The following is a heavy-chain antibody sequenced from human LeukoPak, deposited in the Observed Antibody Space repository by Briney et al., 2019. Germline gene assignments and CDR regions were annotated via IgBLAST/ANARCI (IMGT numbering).Heavy chain of an antibody. CDR2: FDPEDGET. CDR3: ATAGEWELPQAFDY. J-gene: IGHJ4*02. D-gene: IGHD1-26*01. CDR1: GYTLTELS. V-gene: IGHV1-24*01. Sequence: ASVKVSCKVSGYTLTELSMHWVRQAPGKGLEWMGGFDPEDGETIYAQKFQGRVTMTEDTSTDTAYMELSSLRSEDTAVYYCATAGEWELPQAFDYWGQGTLVTVSS.